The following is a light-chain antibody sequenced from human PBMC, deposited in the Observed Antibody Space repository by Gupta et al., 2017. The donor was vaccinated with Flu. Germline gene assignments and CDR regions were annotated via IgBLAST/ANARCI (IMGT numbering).Light chain of an antibody. CDR3: QQYGSSPPYS. CDR2: GAS. V-gene: IGKV3-20*01. J-gene: IGKJ2*03. Sequence: EIVLPQSPGTLSLSPGARATLSCRASQSVSSSYLAWYQQKPGQAPRLLIYGASRRATGIPDRFSGSGSGTDFTLTISRLEPEDFAVYYCQQYGSSPPYSFGQGTKLEI. CDR1: QSVSSSY.